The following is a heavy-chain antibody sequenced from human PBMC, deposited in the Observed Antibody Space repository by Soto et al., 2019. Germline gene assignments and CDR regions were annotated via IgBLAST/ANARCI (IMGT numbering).Heavy chain of an antibody. CDR2: IKSKTDGGTT. J-gene: IGHJ6*02. CDR3: TTRRQWLVPTYYYYGMDV. V-gene: IGHV3-15*07. CDR1: GFTFSNAW. Sequence: EVQLVESGGGLVKPGGSLRLSCAASGFTFSNAWMNWVRQAPGKGLEWVGRIKSKTDGGTTDYAAPVKGRFTISRDDSKNTLYLQMNSLKTEDTAVYYCTTRRQWLVPTYYYYGMDVWGQGTTVTVSS. D-gene: IGHD6-19*01.